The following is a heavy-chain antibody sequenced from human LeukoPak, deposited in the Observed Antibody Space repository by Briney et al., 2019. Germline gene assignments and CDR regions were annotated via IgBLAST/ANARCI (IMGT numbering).Heavy chain of an antibody. D-gene: IGHD3-22*01. J-gene: IGHJ4*02. CDR3: AKRGVVIRVILVGFHKEANYFDS. V-gene: IGHV3-23*01. CDR2: ISGSGGRT. Sequence: GGSLRLSCAVSGITLSNYGMSWVRQAPGKGLEWVAGISGSGGRTNYADSVKGRFTISRDNPKNTLYLQMNSLRAEDTAVYFCAKRGVVIRVILVGFHKEANYFDSWGQGVLVTVSS. CDR1: GITLSNYG.